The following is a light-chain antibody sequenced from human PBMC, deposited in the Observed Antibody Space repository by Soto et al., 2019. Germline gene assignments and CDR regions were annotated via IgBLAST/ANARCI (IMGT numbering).Light chain of an antibody. CDR3: QQRSNWPLT. V-gene: IGKV3-11*01. Sequence: EIVLTQSPATLSLSPGDRATLSCRASQSVSSYVACYQSKPCQAPRLLMYDASNRVIGIPARFSGSGSWTDFTLNISSLEPEDFAVYYCQQRSNWPLTFGGGTTVAI. CDR1: QSVSSY. CDR2: DAS. J-gene: IGKJ4*01.